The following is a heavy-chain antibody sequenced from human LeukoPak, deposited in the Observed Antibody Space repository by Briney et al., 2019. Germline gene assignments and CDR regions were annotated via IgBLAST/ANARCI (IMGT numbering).Heavy chain of an antibody. CDR2: ISPTGSTT. CDR1: GFSFSGHW. J-gene: IGHJ4*02. V-gene: IGHV3-74*01. CDR3: ARETTVTPTWDY. Sequence: GGSLRLSCTASGFSFSGHWTHWARQLPGKGLVWVSRISPTGSTTSYADSVKGRFTVSRDNAKNTLYLQLNSLRAEDTAVYYCARETTVTPTWDYWGQGTLVTVSS. D-gene: IGHD4-17*01.